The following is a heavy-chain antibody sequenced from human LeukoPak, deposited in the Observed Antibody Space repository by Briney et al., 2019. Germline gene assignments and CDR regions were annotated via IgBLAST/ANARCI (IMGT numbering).Heavy chain of an antibody. CDR1: GLILSDHY. Sequence: GGSLRLSCAVSGLILSDHYIDWVRQAAGKGLEWVGRTRNKTKSYSTAYAASVEGRFTISRDDLENSVYLEMNSLKSEDTAVYYCVRVCDSDCQGAHAFDIWGQGTKVTVSS. J-gene: IGHJ3*02. V-gene: IGHV3-72*01. CDR3: VRVCDSDCQGAHAFDI. D-gene: IGHD2-21*02. CDR2: TRNKTKSYST.